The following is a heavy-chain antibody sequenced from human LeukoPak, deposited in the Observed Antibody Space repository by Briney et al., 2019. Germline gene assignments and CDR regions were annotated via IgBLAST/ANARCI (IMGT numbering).Heavy chain of an antibody. CDR2: ISYDGSNK. CDR1: GFTFSSNW. V-gene: IGHV3-30*03. J-gene: IGHJ4*02. Sequence: GGSLRLSCVASGFTFSSNWMSWVRQAPGKGLEWVAVISYDGSNKYYADSVKGRLTISRDNSKNTLYLQMNSLRAEDTAVYYCARGGRRYDSSGYYYRFDYWGQGTLVTVSS. CDR3: ARGGRRYDSSGYYYRFDY. D-gene: IGHD3-22*01.